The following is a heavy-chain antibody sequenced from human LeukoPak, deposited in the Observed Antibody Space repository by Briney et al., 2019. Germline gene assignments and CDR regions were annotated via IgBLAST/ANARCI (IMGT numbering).Heavy chain of an antibody. CDR1: GGSISSSSYY. J-gene: IGHJ4*02. CDR2: IYYSGST. V-gene: IGHV4-39*01. D-gene: IGHD1-26*01. Sequence: SETLSLACTVSGGSISSSSYYWGWIRQPPGKGLEWIGSIYYSGSTYYNPSLKSRVTISVDTFKNQFSLKLSSVTAADTAVYYCASHPGGSFTLVDYWGQGTLVTVSS. CDR3: ASHPGGSFTLVDY.